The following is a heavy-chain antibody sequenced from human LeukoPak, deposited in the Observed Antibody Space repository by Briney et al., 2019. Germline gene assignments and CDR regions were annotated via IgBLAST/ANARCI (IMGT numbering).Heavy chain of an antibody. CDR2: IYYSGST. J-gene: IGHJ4*02. CDR3: ARDEVGATPGDVDY. Sequence: SETLSLTCTVSGGSISSSSYYWGWIRQPPGKGLEWIGSIYYSGSTYYNPSLKSRVTISVDTSKNQFSLKLSSVTAADTAVYYCARDEVGATPGDVDYWGQGTLVTVSS. D-gene: IGHD1-26*01. V-gene: IGHV4-39*07. CDR1: GGSISSSSYY.